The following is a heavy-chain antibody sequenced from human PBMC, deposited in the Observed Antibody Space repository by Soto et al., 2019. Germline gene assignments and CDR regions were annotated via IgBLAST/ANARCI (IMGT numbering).Heavy chain of an antibody. CDR2: IYYSGST. CDR3: ARVFHSSSWYAQAAFDI. Sequence: SETLSLTCTVSGGSISSYYWSWIRQPPGKGLEWIGYIYYSGSTNYNPSLKSRVTISVDTSKNQFSLKLSSVTAADTAVYYCARVFHSSSWYAQAAFDIWGQGTMVTVSS. V-gene: IGHV4-59*01. D-gene: IGHD6-13*01. J-gene: IGHJ3*02. CDR1: GGSISSYY.